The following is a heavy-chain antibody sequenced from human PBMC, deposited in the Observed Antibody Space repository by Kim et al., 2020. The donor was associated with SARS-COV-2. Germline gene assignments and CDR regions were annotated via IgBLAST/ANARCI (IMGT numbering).Heavy chain of an antibody. J-gene: IGHJ4*02. CDR3: AREYSYGRRIDY. D-gene: IGHD5-18*01. Sequence: YAQELQGRVTMTTDTSTSTAYMELRSLRSDDTAVYYCAREYSYGRRIDYWGQGTLVTVSS. V-gene: IGHV1-18*01.